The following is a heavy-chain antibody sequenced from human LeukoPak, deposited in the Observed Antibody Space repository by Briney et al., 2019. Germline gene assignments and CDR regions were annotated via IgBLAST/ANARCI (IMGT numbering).Heavy chain of an antibody. Sequence: PGGSLRLSCAASGFTFSTFGMNWVRQAPGKGLEWVSSISGSSSSIYYADSVKGRFTISRDNAKNSLYLQMNSLRAEDTAVYYCARGGYGYDYWGQGTLVTVSS. CDR1: GFTFSTFG. J-gene: IGHJ4*02. CDR3: ARGGYGYDY. D-gene: IGHD5-18*01. V-gene: IGHV3-21*06. CDR2: ISGSSSSI.